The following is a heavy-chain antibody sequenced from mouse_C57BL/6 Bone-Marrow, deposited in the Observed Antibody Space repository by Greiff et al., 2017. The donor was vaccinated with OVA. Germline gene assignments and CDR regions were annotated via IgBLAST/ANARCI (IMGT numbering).Heavy chain of an antibody. J-gene: IGHJ2*01. CDR1: GYSITSGYY. V-gene: IGHV3-1*01. Sequence: EVKLVESGPGMVKPSQSLSLTCTVTGYSITSGYYWHWIRHFPGNKLEWMGYISYSGSTNYNPSLKSRISITHDTSKNHFFLKLNSVTTEDTATYYCARELRFYYCGYWGQGTTLTVSS. D-gene: IGHD1-1*01. CDR2: ISYSGST. CDR3: ARELRFYYCGY.